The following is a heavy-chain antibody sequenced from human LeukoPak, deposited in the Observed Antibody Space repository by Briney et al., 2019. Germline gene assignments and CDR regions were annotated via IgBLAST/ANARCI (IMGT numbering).Heavy chain of an antibody. Sequence: SENLSLTCTVSGGSISSSSYYWGWIRQPPGKGLEWIGSIYYSGSTYYNPSLKSRVTISVDTSKNQFSLKLSSVTAADTAVYYCARVKVVVVPAAPGGWFDPWGQGTLVTVSS. CDR3: ARVKVVVVPAAPGGWFDP. CDR1: GGSISSSSYY. D-gene: IGHD2-2*01. V-gene: IGHV4-39*07. J-gene: IGHJ5*02. CDR2: IYYSGST.